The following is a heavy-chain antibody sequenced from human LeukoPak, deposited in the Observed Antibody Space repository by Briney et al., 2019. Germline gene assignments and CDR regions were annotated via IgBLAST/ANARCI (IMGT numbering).Heavy chain of an antibody. CDR1: GGSISSYY. V-gene: IGHV4-59*08. Sequence: SETLSLTCTVSGGSISSYYWNWIRQPPGKGLEWIGYIYHSGSTSYNPSLKSRVTISVDTSENQFSLKLSSVTAADTAVYYCARHDNGYSLSAFDIWGQGTMVTVSS. D-gene: IGHD6-13*01. CDR3: ARHDNGYSLSAFDI. J-gene: IGHJ3*02. CDR2: IYHSGST.